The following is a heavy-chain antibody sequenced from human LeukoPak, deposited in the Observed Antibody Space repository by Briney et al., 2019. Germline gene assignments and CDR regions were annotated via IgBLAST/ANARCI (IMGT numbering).Heavy chain of an antibody. D-gene: IGHD2-8*01. CDR3: VRDKMAENDVLDV. J-gene: IGHJ3*01. V-gene: IGHV3-49*04. Sequence: GGSLRLSCTTSGFAFWDYAMSWVRQAPGKGLEWVGFIRSKAYGATTDYAASVKDRFIISRDDSKSIAYLQMDSLKTEDTAVYYCVRDKMAENDVLDVWGQGTMVTVSS. CDR2: IRSKAYGATT. CDR1: GFAFWDYA.